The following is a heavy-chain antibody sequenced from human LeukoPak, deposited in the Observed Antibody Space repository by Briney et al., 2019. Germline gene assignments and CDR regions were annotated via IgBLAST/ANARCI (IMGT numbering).Heavy chain of an antibody. Sequence: GGSLRLSCAASGFTFSTYTFNWVRQAPGKGLEWVSSITSDSRYIYYSDSVKGRFTFTRDNAKNSLYLQMSSLRAEDTAVYYCARVRSIAATTDYWGQGILVTVSS. D-gene: IGHD6-6*01. V-gene: IGHV3-21*06. CDR1: GFTFSTYT. J-gene: IGHJ4*02. CDR2: ITSDSRYI. CDR3: ARVRSIAATTDY.